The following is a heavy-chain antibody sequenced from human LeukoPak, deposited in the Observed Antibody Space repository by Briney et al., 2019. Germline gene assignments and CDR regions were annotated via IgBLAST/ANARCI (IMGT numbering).Heavy chain of an antibody. J-gene: IGHJ4*02. CDR3: ARDRGYDSSDLTFDY. Sequence: ASVKVSCKASGYTFTSYYMHWVRQAPGQGLEWMGIINPSGGSTSYAQKFQGRVTMTRDMSTSTVYMELSSLRSEDTAVYYCARDRGYDSSDLTFDYWGQGTLVTVSS. CDR2: INPSGGST. CDR1: GYTFTSYY. V-gene: IGHV1-46*01. D-gene: IGHD3-22*01.